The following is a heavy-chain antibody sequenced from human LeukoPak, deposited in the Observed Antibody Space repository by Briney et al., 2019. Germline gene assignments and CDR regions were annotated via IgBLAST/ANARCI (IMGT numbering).Heavy chain of an antibody. CDR3: ARQQVAYYYYYGMDV. CDR1: GYSFTTYR. CDR2: IYPGDSDT. Sequence: GESLKISCKGSGYSFTTYRIAWVRQMHGKGLEWMGIIYPGDSDTRYSPSFQGQVTISADKSISTAFLQWSSLKASDTAMYYCARQQVAYYYYYGMDVWGKGTTVTVSS. V-gene: IGHV5-51*01. J-gene: IGHJ6*04. D-gene: IGHD2-15*01.